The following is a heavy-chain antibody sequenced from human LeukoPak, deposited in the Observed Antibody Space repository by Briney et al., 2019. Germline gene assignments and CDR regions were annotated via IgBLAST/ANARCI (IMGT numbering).Heavy chain of an antibody. J-gene: IGHJ3*02. Sequence: KPSETLSLTCAVSGGSISGSNWWSWVRQPPGKGLEWIGEIYHSGSTNYNPSLKSRVTISVDKSKNQFSLRLSSVTAADTAVYYCARRVKGGVISDDAFDIWGQGTMVTVSS. CDR3: ARRVKGGVISDDAFDI. CDR1: GGSISGSNW. D-gene: IGHD3-10*01. CDR2: IYHSGST. V-gene: IGHV4-4*02.